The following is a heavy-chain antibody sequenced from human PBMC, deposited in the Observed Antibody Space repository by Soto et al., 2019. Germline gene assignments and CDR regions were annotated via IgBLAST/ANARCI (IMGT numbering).Heavy chain of an antibody. D-gene: IGHD3-10*01. CDR3: ARHGFGTLHGLVDV. J-gene: IGHJ6*01. CDR1: GGSITTYY. V-gene: IGHV4-59*08. CDR2: IQYSGYS. Sequence: QVQLQESGPGLVKPSETLSLTCTVSGGSITTYYCSWFRQPPGKGLEWIGYIQYSGYSAYNLSLQRRGTMSMDTSKTHFSLMLQSVTAADTSMYNCARHGFGTLHGLVDVWGQGTRVIFSS.